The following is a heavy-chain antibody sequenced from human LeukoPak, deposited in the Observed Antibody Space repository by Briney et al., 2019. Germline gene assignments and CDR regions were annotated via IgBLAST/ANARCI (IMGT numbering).Heavy chain of an antibody. Sequence: ASVKVSCEASRYTFTSYSISWVRQAPGQGLEWMGWIIPYNGDTNYGQKFQGRVTMTADTSTSTAYMELRSLRSDDTAIYYCARPPGTYDSSARDDAFDIWGQGTMVTVSS. V-gene: IGHV1-18*04. CDR3: ARPPGTYDSSARDDAFDI. D-gene: IGHD3-22*01. J-gene: IGHJ3*02. CDR1: RYTFTSYS. CDR2: IIPYNGDT.